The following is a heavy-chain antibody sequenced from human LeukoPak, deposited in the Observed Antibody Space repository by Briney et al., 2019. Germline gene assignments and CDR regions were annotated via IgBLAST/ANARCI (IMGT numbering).Heavy chain of an antibody. D-gene: IGHD1-26*01. CDR1: GFTFSSYG. Sequence: GGSLRLSCAVSGFTFSSYGMHWVRQAPGKGLEWVAVIWYDGSNKYYADSVKGRFTMSRDNSKNTLYLQMNSLRAEDTAVYYCAKDQVGATKGGLDYWGQGTLVTVSS. V-gene: IGHV3-33*06. CDR3: AKDQVGATKGGLDY. CDR2: IWYDGSNK. J-gene: IGHJ4*02.